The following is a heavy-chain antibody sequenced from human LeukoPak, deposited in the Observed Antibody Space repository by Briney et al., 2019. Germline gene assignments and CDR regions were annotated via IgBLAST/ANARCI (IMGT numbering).Heavy chain of an antibody. D-gene: IGHD3-22*01. CDR3: ASVNQYYYDCSGYYYFDY. J-gene: IGHJ4*02. CDR1: GGSFSGYY. Sequence: PSETLSLTCAVYGGSFSGYYWSWIRQPPGKGLEWIGEINHSGSTNYNPSLKSRVTISVDTSKNQFSLKLSSVTAADTAVYYCASVNQYYYDCSGYYYFDYWGQGTLVTVSS. CDR2: INHSGST. V-gene: IGHV4-34*01.